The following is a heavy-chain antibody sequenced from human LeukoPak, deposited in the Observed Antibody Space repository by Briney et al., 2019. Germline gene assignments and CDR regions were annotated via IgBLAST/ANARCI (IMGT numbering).Heavy chain of an antibody. CDR3: AKDREWLRLWTIKGRSYYFDY. CDR1: GFTFSSYA. V-gene: IGHV3-23*01. D-gene: IGHD5-12*01. Sequence: PGGSLRLSCAASGFTFSSYAMSWVRQAPGKGLEWVSAISGSGGSTYYADSVKGRFTISRDNSKNTLYLQMNSLRAEDTAVYYCAKDREWLRLWTIKGRSYYFDYWGQGTLVTVSS. CDR2: ISGSGGST. J-gene: IGHJ4*02.